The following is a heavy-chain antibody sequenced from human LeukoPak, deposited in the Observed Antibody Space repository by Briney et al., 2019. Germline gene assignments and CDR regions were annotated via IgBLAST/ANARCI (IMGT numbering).Heavy chain of an antibody. Sequence: PSETLSLTCAVYGGSFSGYYWSWIRQPPGKGLEWIGEINHSGSTNYNPSLKSRVTISVDTSKNQFSLKLSSVTAADTAVYYCARGRDVLLWFGATYYYYGIDVWGQGTTVTVSS. D-gene: IGHD3-10*01. J-gene: IGHJ6*02. CDR3: ARGRDVLLWFGATYYYYGIDV. CDR1: GGSFSGYY. CDR2: INHSGST. V-gene: IGHV4-34*01.